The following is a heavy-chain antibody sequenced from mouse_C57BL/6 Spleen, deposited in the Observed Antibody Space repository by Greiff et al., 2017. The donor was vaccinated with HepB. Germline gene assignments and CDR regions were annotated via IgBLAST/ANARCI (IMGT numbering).Heavy chain of an antibody. D-gene: IGHD2-3*01. V-gene: IGHV1-85*01. Sequence: VQLQQSGPELVKPGASVKLSCKASGYTFTSYDINWVKQRPGQGLEWIGWIYPRDGSTKYNEKFKGKATLTVDTSSSTAYMELHSLTSEDSAVYFGARKGVLYDSSWFAYWGQGTLVTVAA. CDR1: GYTFTSYD. CDR2: IYPRDGST. CDR3: ARKGVLYDSSWFAY. J-gene: IGHJ3*01.